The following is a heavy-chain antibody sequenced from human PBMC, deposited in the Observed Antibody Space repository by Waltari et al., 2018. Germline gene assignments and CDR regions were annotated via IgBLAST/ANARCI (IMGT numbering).Heavy chain of an antibody. V-gene: IGHV3-48*03. CDR3: ARGIAADGGGGY. D-gene: IGHD6-13*01. J-gene: IGHJ4*02. CDR1: GFTLRGYE. CDR2: ISSTGDTI. Sequence: EVHLVESGGGLVQPGGSLRLSCAASGFTLRGYEMNWVRQAPGKGLVWISYISSTGDTIYYADSVKGRFTISRDNAKNTLYLQMKRLRADDTALYYCARGIAADGGGGYWGQGILVTVSS.